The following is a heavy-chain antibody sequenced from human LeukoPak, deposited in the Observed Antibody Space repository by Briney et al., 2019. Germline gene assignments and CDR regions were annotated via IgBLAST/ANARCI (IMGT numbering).Heavy chain of an antibody. J-gene: IGHJ5*02. CDR2: MNPNTGNT. CDR1: GYTFNYYD. D-gene: IGHD3-10*01. V-gene: IGHV1-8*01. Sequence: ASVKVSCKASGYTFNYYDINWVRQATGQGLEWMGWMNPNTGNTGYGERFQGRVTMTRDNSISTAYMELSSLTSEDTAVYYCARGGAGTYYKRDGWFDPWGQGTVVTVSS. CDR3: ARGGAGTYYKRDGWFDP.